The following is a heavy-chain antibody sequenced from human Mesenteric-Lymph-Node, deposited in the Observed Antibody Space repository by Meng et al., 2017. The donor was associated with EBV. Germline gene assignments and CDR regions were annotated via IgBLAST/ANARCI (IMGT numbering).Heavy chain of an antibody. D-gene: IGHD1-26*01. J-gene: IGHJ4*02. Sequence: QGAVGESGGGLVKPGGSLRLSCEASGFTFSDYYMSWIRQAPGKGLEWVSYISPSGDAIYLADSVKGRFTISRDNAKDSLHLQMDSLRVEDTAVYWRASFEERDFWGQGTLVTASS. CDR3: ASFEERDF. CDR1: GFTFSDYY. V-gene: IGHV3-11*01. CDR2: ISPSGDAI.